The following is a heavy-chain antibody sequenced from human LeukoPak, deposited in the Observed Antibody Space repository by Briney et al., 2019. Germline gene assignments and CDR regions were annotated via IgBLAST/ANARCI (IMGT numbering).Heavy chain of an antibody. D-gene: IGHD3-22*01. J-gene: IGHJ4*02. CDR2: IYYSGST. CDR3: ARLHDSSVY. V-gene: IGHV4-39*01. Sequence: PSETLSLTCTVSGGSISSSSYYWGWIRRPPGKGLEWIGSIYYSGSTYYNPSLKSRVTISVDTSKNQFSLKLSSVTAADTAVYYCARLHDSSVYWGQGTLVTVSS. CDR1: GGSISSSSYY.